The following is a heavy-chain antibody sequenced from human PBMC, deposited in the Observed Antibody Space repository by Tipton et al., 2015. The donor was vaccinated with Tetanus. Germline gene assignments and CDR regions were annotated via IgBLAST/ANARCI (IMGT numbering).Heavy chain of an antibody. CDR1: GDSVRSGSYY. V-gene: IGHV4-61*01. CDR3: ASYNIPYYSDY. Sequence: TLSLTCTVSGDSVRSGSYYWSWIRQPPGKELEWIGYIDYSGSTNYNPSLKSRLIISADTSKNQFSLRLSSVTAADTAVYYCASYNIPYYSDYWGRGTLVTVS. D-gene: IGHD2-2*02. CDR2: IDYSGST. J-gene: IGHJ4*02.